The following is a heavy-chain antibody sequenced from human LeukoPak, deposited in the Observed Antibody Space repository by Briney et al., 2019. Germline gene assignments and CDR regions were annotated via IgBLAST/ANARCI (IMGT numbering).Heavy chain of an antibody. J-gene: IGHJ5*02. CDR3: ARYTGLSSNWFDP. V-gene: IGHV4-31*03. CDR2: IHYSGIT. Sequence: SETLSLTCTVSGGAISSDNYYWTWIRQHPEEGLEWIGYIHYSGITYYNPSLQSRVTISVDTSQNHFSLQLTSVTAADTAVYYCARYTGLSSNWFDPWGQGTLVTVSS. D-gene: IGHD2-2*02. CDR1: GGAISSDNYY.